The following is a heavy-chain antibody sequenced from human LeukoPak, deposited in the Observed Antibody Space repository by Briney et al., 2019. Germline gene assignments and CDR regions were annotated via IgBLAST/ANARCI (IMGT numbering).Heavy chain of an antibody. D-gene: IGHD3-3*01. J-gene: IGHJ4*02. CDR3: ARAKTSYDFWSGLDY. CDR2: ISSSGSTI. CDR1: GGSFSGYY. V-gene: IGHV3-11*01. Sequence: PSETLSLTCAVYGGSFSGYYWSWIRQPPGKGLEGVSYISSSGSTICYADSVKGRFTISRDNAKNSLYLQMNSLRAEDTAVYYCARAKTSYDFWSGLDYWGQGPLVTVSS.